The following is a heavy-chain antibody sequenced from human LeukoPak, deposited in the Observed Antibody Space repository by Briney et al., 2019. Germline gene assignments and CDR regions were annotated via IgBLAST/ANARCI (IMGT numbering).Heavy chain of an antibody. CDR2: ISGSGGST. J-gene: IGHJ4*02. V-gene: IGHV3-23*01. CDR3: AKDPSWFGELDY. CDR1: GFTFSSYA. D-gene: IGHD3-10*01. Sequence: GGSLRLSCAASGFTFSSYAMSWVRQAPGKGLEWVSAISGSGGSTYYADSVKGRFTNSRDNSKNTLYLQMNSLRAEDTAVYYCAKDPSWFGELDYWGQGTLVTVSS.